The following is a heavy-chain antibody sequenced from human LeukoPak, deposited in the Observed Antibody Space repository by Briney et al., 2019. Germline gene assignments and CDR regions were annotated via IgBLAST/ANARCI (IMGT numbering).Heavy chain of an antibody. Sequence: PGGSLRLSCAASGFTFSSYSMNWVRQAPGKGLEWVSSISSSSSYIYYTDSVKGRFTISRDNAKNSLYLQMNSLRAEDTAVYYCARGSYDILTGYYQYYFDYWGQGTLVTVSS. CDR3: ARGSYDILTGYYQYYFDY. V-gene: IGHV3-21*01. CDR1: GFTFSSYS. D-gene: IGHD3-9*01. J-gene: IGHJ4*02. CDR2: ISSSSSYI.